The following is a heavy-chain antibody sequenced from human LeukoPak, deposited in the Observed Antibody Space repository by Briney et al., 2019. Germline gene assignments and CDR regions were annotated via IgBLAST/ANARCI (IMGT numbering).Heavy chain of an antibody. CDR1: GGSFSGYY. V-gene: IGHV4-34*01. D-gene: IGHD4-17*01. CDR3: ARGQGDYGYYCYYYRMDV. CDR2: INHSGST. Sequence: SETLSLTCAVYGGSFSGYYWSWIRQPPGKGLEWIGEINHSGSTNYNPSLKSRVTISVDTSKNQFSLKLSSVTAADTAVYYCARGQGDYGYYCYYYRMDVWGKGTTVTVSS. J-gene: IGHJ6*04.